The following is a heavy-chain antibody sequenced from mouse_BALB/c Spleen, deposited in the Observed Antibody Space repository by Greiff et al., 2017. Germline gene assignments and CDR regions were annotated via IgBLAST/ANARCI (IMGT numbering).Heavy chain of an antibody. CDR2: ISSGSSTI. J-gene: IGHJ2*01. Sequence: DVKLQESGGGLVQPGGSRKLSCAASGFTFSSFGMHWVRQAPEKGLEWVAYISSGSSTIYYADTVKGRFTISRDNPKNTLFLQMTSLRSEDTAMYYCARSGYGNYVKDYFDYWGQGTTLTVSS. V-gene: IGHV5-17*02. CDR1: GFTFSSFG. D-gene: IGHD2-10*02. CDR3: ARSGYGNYVKDYFDY.